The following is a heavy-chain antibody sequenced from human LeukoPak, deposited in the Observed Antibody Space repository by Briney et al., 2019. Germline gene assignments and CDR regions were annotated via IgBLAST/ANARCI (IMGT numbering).Heavy chain of an antibody. CDR3: ARALVNYCTGGSCYFHY. CDR1: GFTFSSYS. CDR2: ISTTGNYI. V-gene: IGHV3-21*01. D-gene: IGHD2-15*01. J-gene: IGHJ4*02. Sequence: GGSLRLSCAASGFTFSSYSMNWVRQAPGKGLEWVSSISTTGNYIHYADSVKGRFTISRDNAKNSLYLQMSSLRAEDTAVYYCARALVNYCTGGSCYFHYWGQGTLVTVSS.